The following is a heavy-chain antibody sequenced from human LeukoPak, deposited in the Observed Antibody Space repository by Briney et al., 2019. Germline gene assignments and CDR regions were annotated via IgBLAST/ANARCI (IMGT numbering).Heavy chain of an antibody. Sequence: SETLSLTCAVYGGSFSGYYWSWLRQPPGKGLEWIGEINHSGSTNYNPSLTSRVTISVDTSKNQFSLKLSSVTAADTAVYYCARSGPGYCSSTSCRPFDYWGRGTLVTVSS. V-gene: IGHV4-34*01. CDR3: ARSGPGYCSSTSCRPFDY. J-gene: IGHJ4*02. D-gene: IGHD2-2*01. CDR2: INHSGST. CDR1: GGSFSGYY.